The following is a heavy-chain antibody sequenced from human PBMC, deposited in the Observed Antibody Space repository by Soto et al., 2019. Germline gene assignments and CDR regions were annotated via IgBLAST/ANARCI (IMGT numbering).Heavy chain of an antibody. CDR1: GFTVSSNY. J-gene: IGHJ6*02. CDR3: ARDRKGYDSSGYYYYYGMDV. Sequence: EVQLVETGGGLIQPGGSLRLSCAASGFTVSSNYMSWVRQAPGKGLEWVSVIYSGGSTYYADSVKGRFTISRDNSKNTLYLQMNSLRAEDTAVYYCARDRKGYDSSGYYYYYGMDVWGQGTTVTVSS. CDR2: IYSGGST. V-gene: IGHV3-53*02. D-gene: IGHD3-22*01.